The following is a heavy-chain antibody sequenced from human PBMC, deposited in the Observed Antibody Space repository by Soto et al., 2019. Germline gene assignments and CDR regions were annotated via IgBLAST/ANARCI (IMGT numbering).Heavy chain of an antibody. CDR1: GGSISSSSYY. D-gene: IGHD4-4*01. Sequence: PSETLSLTCTVSGGSISSSSYYWGWIRQPPGKGLEWIGSIYYSGSTYYNPSLKSRVTISVDTSKNQFSLKLSSVTAADTAVYYCASISTVYYYYYMDVWGKGTTVTVS. V-gene: IGHV4-39*01. J-gene: IGHJ6*03. CDR2: IYYSGST. CDR3: ASISTVYYYYYMDV.